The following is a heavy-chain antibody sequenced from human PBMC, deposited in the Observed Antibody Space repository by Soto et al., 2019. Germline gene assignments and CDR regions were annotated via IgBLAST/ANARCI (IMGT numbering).Heavy chain of an antibody. Sequence: GGSLRLSCAASGFTFSSYAMSWVRQAPGKGLEWVSAISGSGGSTYYADSVKGRFTISRDNSKNTLYLQMNSLRAEDTAVYYCAKSSKSGRPGLQLLYPAYGGQGTLVTVSS. D-gene: IGHD2-2*02. V-gene: IGHV3-23*01. CDR3: AKSSKSGRPGLQLLYPAY. CDR2: ISGSGGST. J-gene: IGHJ4*02. CDR1: GFTFSSYA.